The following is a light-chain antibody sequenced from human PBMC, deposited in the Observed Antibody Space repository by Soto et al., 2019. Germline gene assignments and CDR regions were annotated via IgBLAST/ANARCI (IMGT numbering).Light chain of an antibody. CDR3: SSYTSSSTLFV. CDR2: DVS. Sequence: SVLTQPASVSGSPVQSITISCTGTSSDVGGYNYVSWYQQHPGKAPKLMIYDVSNRPSGVSNRFSGSKSGNTASLTISGLQAEDEADYYCSSYTSSSTLFVFGTGTKVTVL. V-gene: IGLV2-14*01. J-gene: IGLJ1*01. CDR1: SSDVGGYNY.